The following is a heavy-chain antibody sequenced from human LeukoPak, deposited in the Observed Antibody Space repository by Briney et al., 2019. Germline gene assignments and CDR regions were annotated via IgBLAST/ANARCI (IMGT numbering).Heavy chain of an antibody. Sequence: ASVKVSCKTSGYNFNSHHVHWVRQAPGQGLEWMGVKFSHDDSTSNAQKFQGRVTMTRDTSTSTVYMELSSLRSEDTAVYYCARDPGRIRGSGDSPVSPVGGYFDYWGQGTLVTVSS. CDR3: ARDPGRIRGSGDSPVSPVGGYFDY. CDR1: GYNFNSHH. V-gene: IGHV1-46*02. J-gene: IGHJ4*02. D-gene: IGHD1-26*01. CDR2: KFSHDDST.